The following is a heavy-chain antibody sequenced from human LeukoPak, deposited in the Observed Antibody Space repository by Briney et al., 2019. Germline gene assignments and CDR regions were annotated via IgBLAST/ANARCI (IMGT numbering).Heavy chain of an antibody. Sequence: ASETLSLTCTVSGGSISSYYWSWIRQPPGKGLEWIGYIYYSESTNYNPSLKSRVTISVDTSKNQFSLKLSSVTAADTAVYYCARFGSNPYYFDYWGQGTLVTVSS. CDR2: IYYSEST. D-gene: IGHD3-10*01. CDR3: ARFGSNPYYFDY. V-gene: IGHV4-59*08. CDR1: GGSISSYY. J-gene: IGHJ4*02.